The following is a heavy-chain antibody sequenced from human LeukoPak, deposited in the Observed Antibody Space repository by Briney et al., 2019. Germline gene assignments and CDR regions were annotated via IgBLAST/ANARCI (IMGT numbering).Heavy chain of an antibody. CDR3: AKYSSGWYGSWFDP. J-gene: IGHJ5*02. CDR1: GYTLTELS. V-gene: IGHV1-24*01. D-gene: IGHD6-19*01. Sequence: RASVKVSCKVSGYTLTELSMHWVRQAPGKGLDWMGGFDPEDGETIYAQKFQGRVTMTEDTSTDTAYMELSSLRSEDTAVYYCAKYSSGWYGSWFDPWGQGTLVTVSS. CDR2: FDPEDGET.